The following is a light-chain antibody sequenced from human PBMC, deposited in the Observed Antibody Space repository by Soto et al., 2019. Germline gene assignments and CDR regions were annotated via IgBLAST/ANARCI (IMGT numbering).Light chain of an antibody. CDR2: EGS. J-gene: IGLJ1*01. Sequence: QSSLTQPASVSGSPGQSITISCTGTSSDVGSYNLVSWFQQHPGKAPKLMIYEGSKRPSGVSNRFSVSKSGNTASLTISGLQAEDEADYYCCSYAGSRTYVVGNGTKVTVL. V-gene: IGLV2-23*01. CDR1: SSDVGSYNL. CDR3: CSYAGSRTYV.